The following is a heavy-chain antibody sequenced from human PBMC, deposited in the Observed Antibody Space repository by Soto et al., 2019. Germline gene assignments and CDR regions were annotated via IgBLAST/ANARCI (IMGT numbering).Heavy chain of an antibody. V-gene: IGHV3-11*05. CDR3: ARDSGVARPAN. CDR2: IGSTSTHT. J-gene: IGHJ4*02. Sequence: GGSLRLSCAASGVTFTDYYMSWIRQAPGKELEWISYIGSTSTHTNYADSVKGRFTISRDNGKNSVFLQMNSLRVDDTAVYYCARDSGVARPANWGQGTLVTVSS. CDR1: GVTFTDYY. D-gene: IGHD3-3*01.